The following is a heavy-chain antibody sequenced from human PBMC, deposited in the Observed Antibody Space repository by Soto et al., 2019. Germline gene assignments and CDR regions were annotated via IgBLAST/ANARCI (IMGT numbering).Heavy chain of an antibody. J-gene: IGHJ4*02. D-gene: IGHD3-22*01. Sequence: QVQLVQSGAEVKKPGASVKVSCKASGYTFTSYGISWVRQAPGQGLEWMGWISAYDGNTNYAQKLQGRVTMTTDTSTSTAYMELRSLRSDDTAVYYCARFMTYYYDNSGYYASDWGQGTLVTVSS. V-gene: IGHV1-18*01. CDR3: ARFMTYYYDNSGYYASD. CDR2: ISAYDGNT. CDR1: GYTFTSYG.